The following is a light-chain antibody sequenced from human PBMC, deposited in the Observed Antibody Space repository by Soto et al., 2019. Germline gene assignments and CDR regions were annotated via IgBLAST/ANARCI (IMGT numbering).Light chain of an antibody. CDR1: QSVSSSY. CDR3: QQYGSSPLRT. Sequence: EIVLTQSPGTLSLSPGERATLSCRASQSVSSSYLAWYQQKPGQAPRLLIYGASSRATDIPDRFSGSGSGTYFTLTISRLEPEDFAVYYCQQYGSSPLRTFGPGTKVDIK. J-gene: IGKJ3*01. CDR2: GAS. V-gene: IGKV3-20*01.